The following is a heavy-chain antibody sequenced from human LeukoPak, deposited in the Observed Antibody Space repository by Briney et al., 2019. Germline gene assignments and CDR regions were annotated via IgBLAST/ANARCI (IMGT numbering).Heavy chain of an antibody. D-gene: IGHD3-22*01. V-gene: IGHV1-69*01. CDR2: IIPIFGTA. J-gene: IGHJ4*02. Sequence: SVKVSCKASGGTFSSYAISWVRQAPGQGLEWMGGIIPIFGTANYAQKFQGRVTITADESTSTAYMELSSLRSEDTAVYYCASATGDYYDSSGYYYYFDYWGQGTLVTVSS. CDR1: GGTFSSYA. CDR3: ASATGDYYDSSGYYYYFDY.